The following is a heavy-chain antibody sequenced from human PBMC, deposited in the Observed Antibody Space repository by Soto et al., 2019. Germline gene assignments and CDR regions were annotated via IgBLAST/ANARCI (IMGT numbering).Heavy chain of an antibody. D-gene: IGHD6-19*01. CDR1: GGSISSSSYY. CDR3: ARHSGGAVAAYFDY. Sequence: SETLSLTCTVSGGSISSSSYYWGWIRQPPGKGLEWIGSIYYSGSTYYNPSLKSRVTISVDTSKNQFSLKLSSVTAADTAVYYCARHSGGAVAAYFDYWGQGTLVTVSS. CDR2: IYYSGST. J-gene: IGHJ4*02. V-gene: IGHV4-39*01.